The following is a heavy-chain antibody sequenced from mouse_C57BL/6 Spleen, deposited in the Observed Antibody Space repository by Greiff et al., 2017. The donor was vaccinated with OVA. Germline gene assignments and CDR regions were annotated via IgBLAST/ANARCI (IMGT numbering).Heavy chain of an antibody. CDR1: GYTFTSYW. CDR3: ARSHYYGWTY. J-gene: IGHJ3*01. CDR2: IDPSDSYT. V-gene: IGHV1-50*01. Sequence: VQLQQPGAELVKPGASVKLSCKASGYTFTSYWMQWVKQRPGQGLEWIGEIDPSDSYTNYNQKFKGKATLTVDTSSSTAYMQLSSLTSEDSAVYYCARSHYYGWTYWGQGTLVTVSA. D-gene: IGHD1-2*01.